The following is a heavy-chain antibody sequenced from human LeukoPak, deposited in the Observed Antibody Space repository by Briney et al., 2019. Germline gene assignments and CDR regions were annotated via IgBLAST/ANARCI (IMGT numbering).Heavy chain of an antibody. V-gene: IGHV3-7*03. J-gene: IGHJ4*02. CDR2: IRRDGSEK. Sequence: GGSLRLSCAASGFTFSTYWMSWVRQAPGKGLECVANIRRDGSEKYYVDSVKGRFTIFRDDAKSSLYLQMNSLRAEDTAVYFCARVYTGNRWHFDYWGQGTLVTVSS. D-gene: IGHD2-2*02. CDR1: GFTFSTYW. CDR3: ARVYTGNRWHFDY.